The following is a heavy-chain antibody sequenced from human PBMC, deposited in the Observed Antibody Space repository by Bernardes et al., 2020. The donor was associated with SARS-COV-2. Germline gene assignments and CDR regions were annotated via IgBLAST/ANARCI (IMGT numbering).Heavy chain of an antibody. V-gene: IGHV4-39*01. CDR1: GDSISSRTYY. CDR3: ARHPRRLQVSGSWFDP. D-gene: IGHD1-26*01. CDR2: VYYTGGT. J-gene: IGHJ5*02. Sequence: ETLSLTCTVSGDSISSRTYYWGWIRQSPGKGLEWIGSVYYTGGTYYNPSLKDRVTISVDTSKNQFSLRLSSLTAADAAVYYCARHPRRLQVSGSWFDPWGQGTLVTVSS.